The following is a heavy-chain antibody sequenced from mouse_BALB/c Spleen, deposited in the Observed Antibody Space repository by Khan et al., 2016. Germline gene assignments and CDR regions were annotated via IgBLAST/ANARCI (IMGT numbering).Heavy chain of an antibody. CDR1: GYTFASYV. Sequence: IQLVQSGPELVKPGASLKMSCKASGYTFASYVVHWVKQKPGQGLEWIGYINPYNDGTKYNEKFKGKATLTSDKSTSTAYTEFSSLTSEDSAVYYCARGTDDGNCDWSFDVWGAGTRVTVSS. J-gene: IGHJ1*01. CDR2: INPYNDGT. V-gene: IGHV1S136*01. CDR3: ARGTDDGNCDWSFDV. D-gene: IGHD2-3*01.